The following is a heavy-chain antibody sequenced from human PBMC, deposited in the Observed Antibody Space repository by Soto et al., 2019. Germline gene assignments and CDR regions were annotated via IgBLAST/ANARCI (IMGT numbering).Heavy chain of an antibody. CDR2: ISGSDGKT. D-gene: IGHD3-3*01. J-gene: IGHJ4*02. V-gene: IGHV3-23*01. CDR3: ARWSYLDY. Sequence: GSLRLSCASSGFSFGSYALSWVRQAPGKGLEWVSTISGSDGKTFYADSVKGRLSISRDTSQSTLYLQMNSLRDDDTAMYYCARWSYLDYWGQGT. CDR1: GFSFGSYA.